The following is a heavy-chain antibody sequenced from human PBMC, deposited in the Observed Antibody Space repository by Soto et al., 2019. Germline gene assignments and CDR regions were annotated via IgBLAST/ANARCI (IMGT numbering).Heavy chain of an antibody. CDR1: GFTFSSYA. D-gene: IGHD3-16*01. Sequence: QVQLVESGGGVVQPGRSLRLSCAASGFTFSSYAMHWVRQAPGKGLEWVAVISYDGSNKYYADSVKGRFTISRDNSKNALYLQMNSLRAEETAVYYCARGYDYVWGSPHWGQGTLVTVSS. CDR2: ISYDGSNK. V-gene: IGHV3-30-3*01. J-gene: IGHJ4*02. CDR3: ARGYDYVWGSPH.